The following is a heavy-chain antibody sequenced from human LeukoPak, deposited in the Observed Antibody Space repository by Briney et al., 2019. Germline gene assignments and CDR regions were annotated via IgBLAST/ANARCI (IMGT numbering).Heavy chain of an antibody. Sequence: GASVTVSCKASGYTFTSYDINWVRQATGQGLEWMGWMNPNSGNTGYAQKFQGRVTMTRNTSISTAYMELSSLRSEDTAVYYCARTYCSSTSCSRGVFGYWGQGTLVTVSS. CDR2: MNPNSGNT. J-gene: IGHJ4*02. CDR3: ARTYCSSTSCSRGVFGY. V-gene: IGHV1-8*01. D-gene: IGHD2-2*01. CDR1: GYTFTSYD.